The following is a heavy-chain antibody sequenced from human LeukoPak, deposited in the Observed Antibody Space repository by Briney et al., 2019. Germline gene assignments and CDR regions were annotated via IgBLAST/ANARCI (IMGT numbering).Heavy chain of an antibody. V-gene: IGHV3-7*01. D-gene: IGHD3-10*01. CDR2: IKQDGSEQ. CDR1: GFTFSSYW. J-gene: IGHJ6*03. CDR3: ARDSGSEDMDV. Sequence: GGSLRLSCAASGFTFSSYWMIWVRQAPGKGLEWVANIKQDGSEQYYVDSVKGRFTVSRDNAKNSLYLQMNSLRVEDTAVYYCARDSGSEDMDVWGKGTTVTVSS.